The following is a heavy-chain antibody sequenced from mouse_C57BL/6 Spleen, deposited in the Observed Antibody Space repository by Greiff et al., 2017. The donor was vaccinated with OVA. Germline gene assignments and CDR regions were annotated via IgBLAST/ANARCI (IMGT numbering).Heavy chain of an antibody. CDR2: ISSGSSTI. Sequence: EVQLVESGGGLVKPGGSLKLSCAASGFTFSDYGMHWVRQAPEKGLEWVAYISSGSSTIYYADTVKGRFTISRDNAKNTLFLQMTSLRSEDTAMYYCANRITTVRGNYAMDYWGQGTSVTVSS. J-gene: IGHJ4*01. CDR1: GFTFSDYG. CDR3: ANRITTVRGNYAMDY. D-gene: IGHD1-1*01. V-gene: IGHV5-17*01.